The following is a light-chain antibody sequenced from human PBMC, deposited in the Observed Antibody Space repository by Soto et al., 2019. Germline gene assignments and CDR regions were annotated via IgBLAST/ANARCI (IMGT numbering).Light chain of an antibody. CDR3: LHRNNWPPRFT. J-gene: IGKJ3*01. CDR2: GDS. Sequence: EIVLTQSPATLSLSPGERATLSCGASQRIVSSLAWYQQKAGQAPRLLIYGDSTRADGVPARFSGSGPGTDFTLTISGLETEDFAVYFCLHRNNWPPRFTFGPGTAV. V-gene: IGKV3-11*01. CDR1: QRIVSS.